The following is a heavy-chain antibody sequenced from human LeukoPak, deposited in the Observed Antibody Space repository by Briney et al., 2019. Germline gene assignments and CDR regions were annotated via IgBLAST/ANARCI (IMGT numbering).Heavy chain of an antibody. V-gene: IGHV1-3*04. CDR3: ARQMYYFDSSGYSYFDY. J-gene: IGHJ4*02. D-gene: IGHD3-22*01. CDR1: GYTFTSYS. CDR2: INTGNGNT. Sequence: GASVKVSCKASGYTFTSYSIHWVRQAPGQRLEWMGWINTGNGNTKYSQKFQGRVTITRDTSASTAYMELSSLRSEDTAVFYCARQMYYFDSSGYSYFDYWGQGTLVTVSS.